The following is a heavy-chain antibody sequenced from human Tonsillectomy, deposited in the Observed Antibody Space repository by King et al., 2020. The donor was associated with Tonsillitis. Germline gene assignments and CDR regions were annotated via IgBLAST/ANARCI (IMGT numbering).Heavy chain of an antibody. CDR1: GGTLSSYT. Sequence: QLVQSGAEMKKPGSSVKVSCKASGGTLSSYTITWVRQAPGHGLEWMGRIIPFLSRANYAQKFQGRVTFTADTSTRTAYMELTSLRPDATAVYYCARVIGDPNYFDSWGQGTLITVSS. D-gene: IGHD2-21*02. CDR3: ARVIGDPNYFDS. CDR2: IIPFLSRA. J-gene: IGHJ4*02. V-gene: IGHV1-69*02.